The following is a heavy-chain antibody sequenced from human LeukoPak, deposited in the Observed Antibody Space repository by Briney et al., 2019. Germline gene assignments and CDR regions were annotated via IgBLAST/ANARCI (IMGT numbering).Heavy chain of an antibody. CDR2: MYYSGST. V-gene: IGHV4-39*07. J-gene: IGHJ4*02. Sequence: PSETLSLTCTVSGGPITSSSYYWGWIRQPPGTGLEWIGRMYYSGSTYYNPSLKSRVTVSVDTSKNQFSLKLSSVTAADTAVYYCARGRSPRGYSYGSIDYWGQGTLVTVSS. CDR1: GGPITSSSYY. CDR3: ARGRSPRGYSYGSIDY. D-gene: IGHD5-18*01.